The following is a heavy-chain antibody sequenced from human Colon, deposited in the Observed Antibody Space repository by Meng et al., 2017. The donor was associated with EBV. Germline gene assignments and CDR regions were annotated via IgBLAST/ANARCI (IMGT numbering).Heavy chain of an antibody. CDR1: GGCISSSHYY. D-gene: IGHD3-10*01. Sequence: QLQLRDAVPGLVKPSETLSLTCTVGGGCISSSHYYWGWVRQPPGKGLQWIGTIYHSGSTSYNPSLQSRVTMFVDTSKNQFSLMLTSVTATDTAVYYCARRRGGSGRDCWGQGTLVTVSS. V-gene: IGHV4-39*01. J-gene: IGHJ4*02. CDR3: ARRRGGSGRDC. CDR2: IYHSGST.